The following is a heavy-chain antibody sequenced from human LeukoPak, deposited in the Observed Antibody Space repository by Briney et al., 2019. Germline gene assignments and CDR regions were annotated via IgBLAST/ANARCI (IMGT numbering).Heavy chain of an antibody. Sequence: SETLSLTCAVYGGSFSGYYWSWIRHPPGKGLEWIGEINHSGSTNNNPSIKSRVTISVDTSKNQFSLKLSSVTAADTAVYYCARESAVTTDGTEEDYYYGMDVWGQGTTVTVSS. J-gene: IGHJ6*02. CDR1: GGSFSGYY. CDR3: ARESAVTTDGTEEDYYYGMDV. V-gene: IGHV4-34*01. D-gene: IGHD4-17*01. CDR2: INHSGST.